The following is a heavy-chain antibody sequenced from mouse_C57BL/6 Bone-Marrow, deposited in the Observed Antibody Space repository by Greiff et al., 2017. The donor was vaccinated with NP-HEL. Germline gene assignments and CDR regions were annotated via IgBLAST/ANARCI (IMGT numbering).Heavy chain of an antibody. V-gene: IGHV6-3*01. Sequence: EVKLVESGGGLVQPGGSMKLSCVASGFTFSNYWMNWVRQSPEKGLEWVAQIRLKSDNYATHYAESVKGRFTISRDDSKISVYLQMNNLRAEDTGIYYCTLYYYGSSPAWFAYWGQGTLVTVSA. CDR1: GFTFSNYW. J-gene: IGHJ3*01. CDR2: IRLKSDNYAT. D-gene: IGHD1-1*01. CDR3: TLYYYGSSPAWFAY.